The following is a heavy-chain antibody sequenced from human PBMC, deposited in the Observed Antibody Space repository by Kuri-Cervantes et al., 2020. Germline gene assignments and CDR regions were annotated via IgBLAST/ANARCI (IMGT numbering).Heavy chain of an antibody. D-gene: IGHD2-2*01. CDR2: FDPEDGET. V-gene: IGHV1-24*01. CDR1: GYTLTELS. Sequence: ASVKVSCKVSGYTLTELSMHWVRQAPGKGLEWMGGFDPEDGETIYAQKFQGRVTMTEDTSTDTAYMELSRLRSDDTAVYYCARVCSTSCSDAFDIWGQGTMVTVSS. J-gene: IGHJ3*02. CDR3: ARVCSTSCSDAFDI.